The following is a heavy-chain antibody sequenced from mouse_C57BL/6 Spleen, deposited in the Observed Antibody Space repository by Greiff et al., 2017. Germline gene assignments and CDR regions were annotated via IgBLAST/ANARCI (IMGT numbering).Heavy chain of an antibody. D-gene: IGHD1-1*01. Sequence: EVKLMASGGGLVKPGGSLKLSCAASGFTFSSYAMSWVRQTPEKRLEWVATISDGGSYTYYPDTVKGRFTISRDNAKDNLYLQMSHLKSEDTAMYYCARDYYGRDGWFAYWGQGTLVTVSA. CDR3: ARDYYGRDGWFAY. V-gene: IGHV5-4*01. CDR1: GFTFSSYA. CDR2: ISDGGSYT. J-gene: IGHJ3*01.